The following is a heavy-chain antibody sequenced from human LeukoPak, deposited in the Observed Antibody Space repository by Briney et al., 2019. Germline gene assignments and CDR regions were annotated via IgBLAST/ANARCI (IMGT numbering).Heavy chain of an antibody. CDR1: GFTFDDYA. CDR2: ISWNSGSI. J-gene: IGHJ4*02. CDR3: AGDYGDYAVGN. Sequence: PGGSLRLSCAASGFTFDDYAMHWVRQAPGKGLEWVSGISWNSGSIGYADSVKGRFTISRDNAKNSLHLQMNSLRAEDTAVYYCAGDYGDYAVGNWGQGTLVTVSS. V-gene: IGHV3-9*01. D-gene: IGHD4-17*01.